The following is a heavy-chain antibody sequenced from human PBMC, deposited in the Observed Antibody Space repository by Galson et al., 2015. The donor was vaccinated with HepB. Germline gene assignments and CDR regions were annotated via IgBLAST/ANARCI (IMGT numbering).Heavy chain of an antibody. Sequence: SLRLSCAGSEFTFSTYWMSWARQAPGKGLEWVANIKQDGSEKYYADSVKGRFTISRDNAKKSLYLQMNSLRVEDTAVYFCARDSSSRGKNDYGDPGVYWGQGTLVTVSS. D-gene: IGHD4-17*01. J-gene: IGHJ4*02. V-gene: IGHV3-7*01. CDR3: ARDSSSRGKNDYGDPGVY. CDR1: EFTFSTYW. CDR2: IKQDGSEK.